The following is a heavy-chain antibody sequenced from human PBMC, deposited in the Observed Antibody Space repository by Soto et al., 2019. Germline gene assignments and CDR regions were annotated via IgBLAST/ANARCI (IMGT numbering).Heavy chain of an antibody. D-gene: IGHD4-17*01. CDR1: GASIIRDNYF. CDR2: ISYSGRT. Sequence: PSETLSLTCTVSGASIIRDNYFWVWIRQSPRRGLEWIGSISYSGRTYDNPSLQSRVTISIDASKSQFSLKLTSVTTADTAVYYCAIYRAIDYGCNHHSSYYARWGQG. J-gene: IGHJ4*02. V-gene: IGHV4-39*01. CDR3: AIYRAIDYGCNHHSSYYAR.